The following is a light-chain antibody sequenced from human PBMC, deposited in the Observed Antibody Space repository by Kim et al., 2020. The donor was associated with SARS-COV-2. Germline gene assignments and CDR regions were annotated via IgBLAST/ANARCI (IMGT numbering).Light chain of an antibody. Sequence: SVSPRESATMSCRTRQTVSNNLASYQKKPVQAPRLLIYGAATRASGVPARFSSIESGTEFTLTISSLQYEDFAVYYCQQYKILPPLFGQWTKREI. CDR3: QQYKILPPL. J-gene: IGKJ2*01. CDR2: GAA. CDR1: QTVSNN. V-gene: IGKV3-15*01.